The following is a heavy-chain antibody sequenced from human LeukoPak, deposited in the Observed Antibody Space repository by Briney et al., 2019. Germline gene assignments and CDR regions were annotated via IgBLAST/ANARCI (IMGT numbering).Heavy chain of an antibody. D-gene: IGHD2-15*01. J-gene: IGHJ4*02. CDR2: ISYDGSNK. Sequence: GRSLRLSCAASGFTFSSYAMHWVRQAPGKGLEWVAVISYDGSNKYYADSVKGRFTISRDNSKNTLYLQMNSLRAEDTVVYYCAGEHCSGGSCSLDYWGQGTLVTVSS. V-gene: IGHV3-30*01. CDR3: AGEHCSGGSCSLDY. CDR1: GFTFSSYA.